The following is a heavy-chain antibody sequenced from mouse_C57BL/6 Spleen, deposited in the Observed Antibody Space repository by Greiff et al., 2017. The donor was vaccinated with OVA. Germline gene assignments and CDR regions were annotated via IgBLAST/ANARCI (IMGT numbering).Heavy chain of an antibody. CDR3: ARSGYYGSSSYFDY. Sequence: VQGVESGAELVRPGTSVKMSCKASGYTFTNYWIGWAKQRPGHGLEWIGDIYPGGGYTNYNEKFKGKATLTADKSSSTAYMQFSSLTSEDSAIYYCARSGYYGSSSYFDYWGQGTTLTVSS. CDR1: GYTFTNYW. D-gene: IGHD1-1*01. V-gene: IGHV1-63*01. J-gene: IGHJ2*01. CDR2: IYPGGGYT.